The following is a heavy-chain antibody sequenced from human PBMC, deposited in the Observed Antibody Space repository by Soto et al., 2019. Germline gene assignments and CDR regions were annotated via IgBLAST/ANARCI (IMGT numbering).Heavy chain of an antibody. Sequence: PSETLSLTCAVSGGFISSNKWWSWVRQSPGKGLEWIGQIYSSGSANYNPSLKSRVTISIDKSRNQFSLKLSSVTAADTGVYYCARLFNYFDSSGSQSWGPGTLVTVSS. D-gene: IGHD3-22*01. CDR1: GGFISSNKW. CDR3: ARLFNYFDSSGSQS. V-gene: IGHV4-4*02. J-gene: IGHJ4*02. CDR2: IYSSGSA.